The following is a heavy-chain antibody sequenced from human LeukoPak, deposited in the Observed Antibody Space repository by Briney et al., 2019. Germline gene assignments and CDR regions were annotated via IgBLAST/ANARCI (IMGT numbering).Heavy chain of an antibody. CDR3: ARDGYDFWSGYYHTFDY. V-gene: IGHV4-31*03. J-gene: IGHJ4*02. CDR1: GGSISSGGYS. CDR2: IYYSGST. Sequence: SQTQSLTCSVSGGSISSGGYSWSWIRQHPGKGLEWIGYIYYSGSTYYNPSLKSRVTISVDTSKNQFSLKLSSVTAADTAVYYCARDGYDFWSGYYHTFDYWGQGTLVTVSS. D-gene: IGHD3-3*01.